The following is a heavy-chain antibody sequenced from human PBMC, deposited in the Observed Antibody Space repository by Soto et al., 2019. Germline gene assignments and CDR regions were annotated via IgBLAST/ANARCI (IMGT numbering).Heavy chain of an antibody. CDR3: ANDLEWYIEEGVCRDV. Sequence: EVQLLESGGGLVQPGGSLRLSCAASGFTFSSYAMSWVRQAPGKGLEWVSAISGGSGGSPYYTDSVRGRFTISRDNFKNTRVLQVTSRLAEDTAEYYCANDLEWYIEEGVCRDVWGQGTTVTVSS. D-gene: IGHD2-8*01. J-gene: IGHJ6*02. CDR1: GFTFSSYA. V-gene: IGHV3-23*01. CDR2: ISGGSGGSP.